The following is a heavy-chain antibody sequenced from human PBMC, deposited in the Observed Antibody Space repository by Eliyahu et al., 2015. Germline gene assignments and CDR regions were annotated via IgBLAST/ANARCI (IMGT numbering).Heavy chain of an antibody. V-gene: IGHV1-69*01. Sequence: AQKFQGRVTITADESTSTAYMELSSLRSEDTAVYYCARAAAMGELLLDGMDVWGQGTTVTVS. J-gene: IGHJ6*02. D-gene: IGHD1-26*01. CDR3: ARAAAMGELLLDGMDV.